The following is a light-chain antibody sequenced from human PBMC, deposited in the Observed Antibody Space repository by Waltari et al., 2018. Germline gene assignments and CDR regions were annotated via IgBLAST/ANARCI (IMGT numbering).Light chain of an antibody. CDR1: QSVSSS. CDR3: QQYSNWPLT. J-gene: IGKJ3*01. V-gene: IGKV3-15*01. Sequence: IVLTQSPATLSLSPGEISTLSCRASQSVSSSLSWYQQKPGQATRLLIDGASSRATGIPERFSGSGSGTDFTLTISSLEPEDFAVYYCQQYSNWPLTFGPGTKLDIK. CDR2: GAS.